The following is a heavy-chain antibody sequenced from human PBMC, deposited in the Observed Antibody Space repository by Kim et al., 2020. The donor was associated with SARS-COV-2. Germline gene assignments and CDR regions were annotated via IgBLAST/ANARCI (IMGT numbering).Heavy chain of an antibody. Sequence: GGSLRLSCAASGFTFSSYDMSWVRQAPGKGLEWVSTFSYSGGSTFYTDSVKGRFTISRDNSKKTLYLQMNSLRADDTAVYYCAKRGSRVGFDSWGQGTLVTVSS. CDR3: AKRGSRVGFDS. CDR2: FSYSGGST. D-gene: IGHD2-15*01. CDR1: GFTFSSYD. V-gene: IGHV3-23*01. J-gene: IGHJ4*02.